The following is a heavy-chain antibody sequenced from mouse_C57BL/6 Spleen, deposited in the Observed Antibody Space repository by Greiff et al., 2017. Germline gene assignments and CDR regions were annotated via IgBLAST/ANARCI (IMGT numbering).Heavy chain of an antibody. CDR1: GFTFSSYG. J-gene: IGHJ3*01. Sequence: EVMLVESGGDLVKPGGSLKLSCAASGFTFSSYGMSWVRQTPDKRLEWVATISSGGSYTYYPDSVKGRFTISRDNAKNTLYLQMSSLKSEDTAMYYCARQIYYGNLFAYWGQGTLVTVSA. CDR2: ISSGGSYT. CDR3: ARQIYYGNLFAY. V-gene: IGHV5-6*01. D-gene: IGHD2-1*01.